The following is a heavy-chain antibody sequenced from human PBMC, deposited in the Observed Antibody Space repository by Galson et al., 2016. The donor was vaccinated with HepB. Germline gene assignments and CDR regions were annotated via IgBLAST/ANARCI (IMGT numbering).Heavy chain of an antibody. D-gene: IGHD2-21*01. CDR1: GFTFSSYS. CDR2: ISYDGGSN. Sequence: SLRLSCAASGFTFSSYSMNWVRQAPGKGLKWVAVISYDGGSNYYADSVKGRFTISRDNSKNTLYLQMNSLRAEDSAVYYCARVIGGTLDAPDTWGQGTMVTVSS. CDR3: ARVIGGTLDAPDT. J-gene: IGHJ3*02. V-gene: IGHV3-30*03.